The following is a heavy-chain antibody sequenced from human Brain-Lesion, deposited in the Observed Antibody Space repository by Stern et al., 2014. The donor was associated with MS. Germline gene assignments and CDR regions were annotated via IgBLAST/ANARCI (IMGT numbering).Heavy chain of an antibody. CDR2: IHASGST. V-gene: IGHV4-61*02. CDR3: ARASAPLYSGNWFDS. CDR1: GDSISRDNYF. Sequence: VQLVQSGPGLVKPSQTLSVTCTVSGDSISRDNYFWSWIRQAAGKRLEWIGRIHASGSTFYNPSLKSRVTLTMNPSKTQFSLKLNSVPAEDTAVYYCARASAPLYSGNWFDSWGQGTLVSVSS. D-gene: IGHD5-18*01. J-gene: IGHJ5*01.